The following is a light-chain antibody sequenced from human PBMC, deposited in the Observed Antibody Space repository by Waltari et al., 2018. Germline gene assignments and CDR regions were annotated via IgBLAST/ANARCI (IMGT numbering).Light chain of an antibody. CDR1: QSVTTY. CDR3: QQSVIPPFT. V-gene: IGKV1-39*01. Sequence: EIHLTQSLSSLSAPVVDKITIPCRASQSVTTYLNWYQQNSGQPPKVLIFSTSRLQRGVPPRFRGSGSGTEFSLTINGLQPEDFATYYCQQSVIPPFTFGPGTKVEMK. CDR2: STS. J-gene: IGKJ3*01.